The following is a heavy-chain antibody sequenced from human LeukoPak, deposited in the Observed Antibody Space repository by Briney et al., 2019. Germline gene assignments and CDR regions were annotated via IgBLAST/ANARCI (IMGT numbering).Heavy chain of an antibody. CDR3: AKDPNGAQQSDY. Sequence: PGGSLRLSCAASGFTFNNYAMSWVRQAPGKGLEWVSAISGSGGTTYYADSVKGRFTISRDNSKITLYLQMNSLRAEDTAVDYCAKDPNGAQQSDYWGQGTLATVSS. V-gene: IGHV3-23*01. CDR2: ISGSGGTT. CDR1: GFTFNNYA. D-gene: IGHD2-8*01. J-gene: IGHJ4*02.